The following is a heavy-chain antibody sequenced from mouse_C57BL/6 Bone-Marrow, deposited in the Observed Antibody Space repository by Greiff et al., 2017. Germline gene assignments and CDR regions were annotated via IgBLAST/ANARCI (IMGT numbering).Heavy chain of an antibody. CDR3: ARDYCGCFDY. V-gene: IGHV1-69*01. J-gene: IGHJ2*01. CDR2: IDPSDSYT. CDR1: GYTFTSYW. D-gene: IGHD2-13*01. Sequence: VQLQQPGAELVMPGASVKLSCKASGYTFTSYWMHWVKQRPGQGLEWIGEIDPSDSYTNYNQKFKGKSTLTVDKSSSTAYMQLSSLTSEDSAVYYCARDYCGCFDYWGQGTTLTVSS.